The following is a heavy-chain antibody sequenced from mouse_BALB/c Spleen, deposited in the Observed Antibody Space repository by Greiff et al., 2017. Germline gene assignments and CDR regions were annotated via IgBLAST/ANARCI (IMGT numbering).Heavy chain of an antibody. Sequence: VQLQQSGPELVKPGASVKMSCKASGYTFTSYVMHWVKQKPGQGLEWIGYINPYNDGTNYNEKFKGKGTLTSDKSSSTAYMELSSLTSEDSAVYYCARDYYGSSSYAMDYWGQGTSVTVSS. J-gene: IGHJ4*01. CDR2: INPYNDGT. D-gene: IGHD1-1*01. V-gene: IGHV1-14*01. CDR3: ARDYYGSSSYAMDY. CDR1: GYTFTSYV.